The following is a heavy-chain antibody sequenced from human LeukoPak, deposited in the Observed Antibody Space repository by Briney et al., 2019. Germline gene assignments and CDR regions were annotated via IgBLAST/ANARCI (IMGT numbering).Heavy chain of an antibody. D-gene: IGHD1-26*01. CDR3: ASAWWELEHWFDP. J-gene: IGHJ5*02. CDR1: GYTFTGYY. Sequence: ASVKVSCKASGYTFTGYYMHWVRQAPGQGLEWMGWINPNSGGANYAQKFHGRVTVTRDTSISTAYMELSRLRSDDTAVYYCASAWWELEHWFDPWGQGTLVTVSS. V-gene: IGHV1-2*02. CDR2: INPNSGGA.